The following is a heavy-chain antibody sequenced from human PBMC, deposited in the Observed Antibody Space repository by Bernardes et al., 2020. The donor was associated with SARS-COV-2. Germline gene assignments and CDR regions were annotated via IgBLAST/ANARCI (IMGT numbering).Heavy chain of an antibody. CDR1: GFTFSSYT. CDR3: AKRRVEWELLHYFDS. CDR2: ITDSGDST. Sequence: GGSLRLSCEVSGFTFSSYTMNWVRQAPGKGLEWVSTITDSGDSTYYADSVKGRFTISRDNSKDRLYLQMKSLRAEDTAVYFCAKRRVEWELLHYFDSWGQGTLVTVSS. D-gene: IGHD1-26*01. V-gene: IGHV3-23*01. J-gene: IGHJ4*02.